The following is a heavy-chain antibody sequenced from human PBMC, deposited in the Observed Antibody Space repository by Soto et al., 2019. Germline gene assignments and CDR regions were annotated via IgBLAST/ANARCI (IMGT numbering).Heavy chain of an antibody. Sequence: GGSLRLSCAASGFTFSSYAVSWVRQAPGKGLEWVSAISGSGGSTYYADSVKGRFTISRDNSKNTLYLQMNSLRAEDTAVYYCVKGSSGVSLDPFDYWGQGTLVTVSS. CDR1: GFTFSSYA. V-gene: IGHV3-23*01. CDR2: ISGSGGST. J-gene: IGHJ4*02. D-gene: IGHD3-10*01. CDR3: VKGSSGVSLDPFDY.